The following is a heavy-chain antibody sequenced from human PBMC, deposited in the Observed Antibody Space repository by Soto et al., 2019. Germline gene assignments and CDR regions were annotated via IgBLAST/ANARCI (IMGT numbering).Heavy chain of an antibody. V-gene: IGHV4-59*01. CDR1: GGSISSYY. CDR3: ARDSFSLVGATTFDY. Sequence: SETLSLTCTVSGGSISSYYWSWIRQPPGKGLEWIGYIYYSGSTNYNPSLKSRVTISVDTSKNQFSLKLSSVTAADTAVYYCARDSFSLVGATTFDYWGQGTLVTVSS. CDR2: IYYSGST. J-gene: IGHJ4*02. D-gene: IGHD1-26*01.